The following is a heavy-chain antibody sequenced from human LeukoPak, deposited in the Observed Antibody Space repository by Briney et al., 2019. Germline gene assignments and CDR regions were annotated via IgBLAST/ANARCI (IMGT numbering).Heavy chain of an antibody. CDR1: GFTLSNYW. Sequence: GSLRLSCAASGFTLSNYWMHWVRQAPGKGLVWVSRINADGSSVSYADSVKGRFTISRDNAKNTLYLQMNSLRAEDTAMYYCARDYGRSRDYGMDVWGQGTTVTVS. V-gene: IGHV3-74*01. J-gene: IGHJ6*02. CDR3: ARDYGRSRDYGMDV. D-gene: IGHD3-10*01. CDR2: INADGSSV.